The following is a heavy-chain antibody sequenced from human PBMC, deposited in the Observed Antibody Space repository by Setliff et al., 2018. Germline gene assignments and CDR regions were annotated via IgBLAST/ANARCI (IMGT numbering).Heavy chain of an antibody. CDR2: IYPGDSDT. CDR3: ARHANYYYYYMDV. J-gene: IGHJ6*03. Sequence: PGESLKISCKASGYRFTHYWIGWVRQMPGKGLEWMGIIYPGDSDTRYSPSFQGQVTISADKSISTAYLQWSSLEASDTAIYYCARHANYYYYYMDVWGGGTTVTVS. CDR1: GYRFTHYW. V-gene: IGHV5-51*01.